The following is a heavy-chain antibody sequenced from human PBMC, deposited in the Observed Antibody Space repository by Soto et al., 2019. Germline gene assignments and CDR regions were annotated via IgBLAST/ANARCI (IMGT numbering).Heavy chain of an antibody. V-gene: IGHV1-8*01. CDR2: MNPNSGNT. J-gene: IGHJ5*02. Sequence: QVQLVQSGAEVKKPGASVKVSCKASGYTFTSYDINWVRQATGQGLEWMGWMNPNSGNTGYAQKFQGRVTMTRNTSISTAYMELSSLRSDDSDVYFWARGSKGSSWYAYWFDPWGQGTLVTVSS. CDR3: ARGSKGSSWYAYWFDP. CDR1: GYTFTSYD. D-gene: IGHD6-13*01.